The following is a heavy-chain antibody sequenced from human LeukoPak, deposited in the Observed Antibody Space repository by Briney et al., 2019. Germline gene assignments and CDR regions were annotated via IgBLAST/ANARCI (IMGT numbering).Heavy chain of an antibody. J-gene: IGHJ6*02. V-gene: IGHV3-7*01. D-gene: IGHD1-1*01. CDR3: ARPLDGYYYYGMDV. CDR2: IKQDGSEK. CDR1: GFTFSSYW. Sequence: SGQSLRLSCAASGFTFSSYWMSWVRQAPGKGLQLVANIKQDGSEKYYVDSVKGRFTISRDNAKNSLYLQMNSLRAEDTAVYYCARPLDGYYYYGMDVWGQGTTVTVSS.